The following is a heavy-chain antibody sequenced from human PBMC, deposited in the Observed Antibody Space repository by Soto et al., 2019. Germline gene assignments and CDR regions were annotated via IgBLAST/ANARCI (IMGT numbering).Heavy chain of an antibody. CDR2: IYSGGTA. D-gene: IGHD3-9*01. Sequence: EVQLVETGGGLIQPGGSLRLSCAASGFSVSSSYMSWVRQPPGKGLEWLSVIYSGGTAKYADSVKGRFTISRDKSKNTVYLQMNNLRAEDTAVYYCAREDDRLNGWFDPWGQGTLVTVSS. V-gene: IGHV3-53*02. CDR3: AREDDRLNGWFDP. J-gene: IGHJ5*02. CDR1: GFSVSSSY.